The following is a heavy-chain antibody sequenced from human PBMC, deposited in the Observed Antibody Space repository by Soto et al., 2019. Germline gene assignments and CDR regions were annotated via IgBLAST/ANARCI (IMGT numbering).Heavy chain of an antibody. Sequence: GGSLRLSCTASGFTFSNYAMSWVRQAPGKGLEWVSTFSSGGGGTYYADSVKGRFTISRDNSKNTLSLQMNSLRAEDTAVYYCTKANLYCSGANCFTFDYWGLGTLVTSPQ. CDR1: GFTFSNYA. V-gene: IGHV3-23*01. CDR3: TKANLYCSGANCFTFDY. J-gene: IGHJ4*02. CDR2: FSSGGGGT. D-gene: IGHD2-15*01.